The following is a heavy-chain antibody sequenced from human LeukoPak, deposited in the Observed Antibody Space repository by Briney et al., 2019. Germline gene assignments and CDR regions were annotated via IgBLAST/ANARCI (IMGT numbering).Heavy chain of an antibody. J-gene: IGHJ4*02. V-gene: IGHV4-4*07. CDR2: IYTSGST. CDR1: GGYISSYY. Sequence: PSETLSLTCTVSGGYISSYYWSWIRQPAGKGLEWIGRIYTSGSTNYNPSLKSRVTMSVDTSKNQFSLKLSSVTAADTAVYYCARGYSSGWYERLNFDYWGQGTLVTVSS. CDR3: ARGYSSGWYERLNFDY. D-gene: IGHD6-19*01.